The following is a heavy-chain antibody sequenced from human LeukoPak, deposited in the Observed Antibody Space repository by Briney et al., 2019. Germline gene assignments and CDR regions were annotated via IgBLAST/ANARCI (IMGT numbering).Heavy chain of an antibody. CDR3: ARDGGDGYFDY. CDR1: GGSISSGGYY. D-gene: IGHD3-16*01. Sequence: SETLSLTCTVSGGSISSGGYYGSWIRQHPGKGLEWIGYIYYSESTYYNPSLKSRVTISVDTSKNQFSLKLSSVTAADTAMYYCARDGGDGYFDYWGQGTLVTVSS. CDR2: IYYSEST. V-gene: IGHV4-31*03. J-gene: IGHJ4*02.